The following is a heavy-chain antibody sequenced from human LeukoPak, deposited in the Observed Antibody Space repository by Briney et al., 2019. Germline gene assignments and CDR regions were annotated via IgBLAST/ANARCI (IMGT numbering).Heavy chain of an antibody. CDR2: INPNSGGT. V-gene: IGHV1-2*02. J-gene: IGHJ5*02. Sequence: ASVKVSCKASGYTFTGYYMHWVRQAPGQGLEWMGWINPNSGGTNYAQKFQGRVTMTRDTSISTAYMELSRLRSDDTAVYYSARGSIPAAIGDNWFDPWGQGTLVTVSS. CDR1: GYTFTGYY. CDR3: ARGSIPAAIGDNWFDP. D-gene: IGHD2-2*02.